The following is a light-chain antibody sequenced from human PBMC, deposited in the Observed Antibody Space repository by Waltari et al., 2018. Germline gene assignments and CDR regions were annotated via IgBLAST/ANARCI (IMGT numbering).Light chain of an antibody. CDR2: RDD. Sequence: QSVMTQPPSASGTPGQTITFPCSGRSSNTGSNSLYWYQQFPGKPPQLLIYRDDQRPSGVPDRISGSKSGTSASLAISGLRSEDEADYYCLAWDDSMSGWVFGGGTKLTVL. J-gene: IGLJ3*02. V-gene: IGLV1-47*01. CDR1: SSNTGSNS. CDR3: LAWDDSMSGWV.